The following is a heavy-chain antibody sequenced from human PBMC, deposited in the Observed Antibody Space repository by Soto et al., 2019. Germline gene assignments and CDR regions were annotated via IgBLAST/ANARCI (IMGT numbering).Heavy chain of an antibody. CDR2: IYYSGST. D-gene: IGHD3-3*01. J-gene: IGHJ3*02. V-gene: IGHV4-30-4*01. CDR3: ARELTIFGVVTKRGAFDI. CDR1: GGSISSGDYY. Sequence: SETLSLTCTVSGGSISSGDYYWSWIRQPPGKGLEWIGYIYYSGSTYYNPSLKSRVTISLDTSKNQFSLKLRSVTAADTAVYYCARELTIFGVVTKRGAFDIWGQGTTVTVS.